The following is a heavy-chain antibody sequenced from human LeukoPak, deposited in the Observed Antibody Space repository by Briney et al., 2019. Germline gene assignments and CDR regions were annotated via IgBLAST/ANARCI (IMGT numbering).Heavy chain of an antibody. D-gene: IGHD3-10*01. Sequence: GGSLRLSCVVSGFTFSSYAMSWVRQAPGKGLEWVSAIGTAGDTYYPGSVKGRFTISRENAKNSLYPQMNSLRAGDTAVYYCAKDAFRGVIIPKHYYFDYWGQGTLVTVSS. CDR1: GFTFSSYA. V-gene: IGHV3-13*01. CDR3: AKDAFRGVIIPKHYYFDY. J-gene: IGHJ4*02. CDR2: IGTAGDT.